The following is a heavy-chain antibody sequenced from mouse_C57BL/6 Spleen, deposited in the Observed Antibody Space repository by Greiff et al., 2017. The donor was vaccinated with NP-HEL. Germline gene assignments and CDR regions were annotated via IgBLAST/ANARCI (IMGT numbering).Heavy chain of an antibody. CDR2: IYPGSGNT. Sequence: VKLQESGAELVRPGASVKLSCKASGYTFTDYYINWVKQRPGQGLEWIARIYPGSGNTYYNEKFKGKATLTAEKSSSTAYMQLSSLTSEDSAVYFCARSREDAMDYWGQGTSVTVSS. J-gene: IGHJ4*01. V-gene: IGHV1-76*01. CDR3: ARSREDAMDY. CDR1: GYTFTDYY.